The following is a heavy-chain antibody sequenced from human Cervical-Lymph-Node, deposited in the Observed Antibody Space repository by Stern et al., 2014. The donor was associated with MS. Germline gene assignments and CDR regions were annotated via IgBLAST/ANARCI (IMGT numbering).Heavy chain of an antibody. CDR3: ARGWFGELWNYFDY. J-gene: IGHJ4*02. Sequence: QVTLKESGPTLVKPTQTLTLTCTFSGFSLSTSGVGVGWIRQPPGKALEWLALIYWDDDKRYSPSLKSRLSIPKDTSKNQVVLTMTNMDPVDTATYYCARGWFGELWNYFDYWGQGTLVTVSS. D-gene: IGHD3-10*01. V-gene: IGHV2-5*02. CDR1: GFSLSTSGVG. CDR2: IYWDDDK.